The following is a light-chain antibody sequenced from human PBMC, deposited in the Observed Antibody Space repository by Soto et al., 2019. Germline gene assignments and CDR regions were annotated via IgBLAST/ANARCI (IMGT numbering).Light chain of an antibody. V-gene: IGKV2-30*02. CDR3: MQGTHWPPIT. CDR1: QSLLHSNGFNY. Sequence: DIVMTQSPLSLPVTPVEPASISCRSSQSLLHSNGFNYLDWYLQKPGHSPRRLIHKVSNRDSGVPDRFSGSGSGTDFTLKISRVEAEDVGVYYCMQGTHWPPITFGQGTKVDIK. J-gene: IGKJ1*01. CDR2: KVS.